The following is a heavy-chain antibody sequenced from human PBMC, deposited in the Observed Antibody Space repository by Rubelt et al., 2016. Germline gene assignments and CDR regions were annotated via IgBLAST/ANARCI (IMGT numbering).Heavy chain of an antibody. J-gene: IGHJ4*02. Sequence: QVHLQESGPGLVKPSETLSLPCTVSGGSISGSYWSWIRQPPGKGLEWIGEINHSGSAHYNLSLKGRLTISVDTSKNQFPLKLSSVTAADTAMYVCVRVDGSAYLFDSWGQGSLVTVSS. CDR2: INHSGSA. CDR1: GGSISGSY. D-gene: IGHD3-16*01. CDR3: VRVDGSAYLFDS. V-gene: IGHV4-34*10.